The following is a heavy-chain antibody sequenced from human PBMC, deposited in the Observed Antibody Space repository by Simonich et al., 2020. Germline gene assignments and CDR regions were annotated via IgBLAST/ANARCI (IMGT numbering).Heavy chain of an antibody. CDR1: GGSFSGYY. CDR3: ARCGLVNYDILTGYHNWFDP. CDR2: INHSGSP. Sequence: QVQLQQWGAGLLKPSETLSLTCAVYGGSFSGYYWSGIRQPPGKGRGVIGEINHSGSPNSTPSRKSRVTISVDTSKNQFSLKLSSVTAADTAVYYCARCGLVNYDILTGYHNWFDPWGQGTLVTVSS. D-gene: IGHD3-9*01. J-gene: IGHJ5*02. V-gene: IGHV4-34*01.